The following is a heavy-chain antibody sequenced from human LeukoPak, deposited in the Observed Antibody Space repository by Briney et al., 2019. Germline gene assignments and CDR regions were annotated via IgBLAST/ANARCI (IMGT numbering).Heavy chain of an antibody. J-gene: IGHJ4*02. V-gene: IGHV3-30*04. CDR2: ISYDGSNK. Sequence: GGSLRLSCAASGFTFSSYAMHWVRQAPGKGLEWVAVISYDGSNKYYADSVKGRFIISRDNSKNTLYLQMNSLRAEDTAVYYCARGGLTIFGVATPLDYWGQGTLVTVSS. D-gene: IGHD3-3*01. CDR1: GFTFSSYA. CDR3: ARGGLTIFGVATPLDY.